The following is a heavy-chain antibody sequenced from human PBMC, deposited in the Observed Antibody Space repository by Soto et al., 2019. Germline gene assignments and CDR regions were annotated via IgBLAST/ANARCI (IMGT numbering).Heavy chain of an antibody. V-gene: IGHV1-18*01. CDR2: ISAYNGNT. Sequence: GASVKVSCKASGYTFTNYGISWVRQAPGQGLEWMGWISAYNGNTNYAQKLQGRVTMTTDTSTSTAYMELRSLRSDDTAVYYCARDPYSSSWYNTLGYWGQGTLVNVSS. J-gene: IGHJ4*02. CDR3: ARDPYSSSWYNTLGY. CDR1: GYTFTNYG. D-gene: IGHD6-13*01.